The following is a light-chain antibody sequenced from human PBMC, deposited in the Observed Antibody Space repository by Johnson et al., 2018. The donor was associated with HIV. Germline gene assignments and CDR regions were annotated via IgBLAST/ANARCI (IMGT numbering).Light chain of an antibody. CDR1: SSNIGNNY. CDR2: DNN. Sequence: SVLTQPPPLSAAPGQKVTISCSGSSSNIGNNYVSWYQQLPGTAPKLLIYDNNKRPSGIPDRFSGSKSGTPATLGVTGLKTGDEADYYFGTWDSSLSAYVFGTGTKVTVL. J-gene: IGLJ1*01. CDR3: GTWDSSLSAYV. V-gene: IGLV1-51*01.